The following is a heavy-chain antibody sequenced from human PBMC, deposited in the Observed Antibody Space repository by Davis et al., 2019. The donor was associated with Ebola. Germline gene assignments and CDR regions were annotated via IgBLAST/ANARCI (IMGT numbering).Heavy chain of an antibody. CDR3: ARNGYYYYMDV. D-gene: IGHD2-8*01. CDR2: IYYSGST. CDR1: GGSISSYY. Sequence: PGGSLRLSCTVSGGSISSYYWSWIRQPPGKGLEWIGYIYYSGSTNYNPSLKSRVTISVDTSKNQFSLKLSSVTAADTAVYYCARNGYYYYMDVWGKGTTVTVSS. V-gene: IGHV4-59*01. J-gene: IGHJ6*03.